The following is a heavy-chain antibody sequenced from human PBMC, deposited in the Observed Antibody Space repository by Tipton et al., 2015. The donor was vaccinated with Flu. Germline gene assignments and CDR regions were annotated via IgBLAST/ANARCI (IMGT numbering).Heavy chain of an antibody. CDR1: GASISSGSYY. CDR2: VYYSGTT. D-gene: IGHD2-15*01. V-gene: IGHV4-39*07. Sequence: TLSLTCTVSGASISSGSYYWAWIRQPPGKGLEWVGSVYYSGTTYYNPSLKSRVTISVDTSKNQFSLKVSSATAAATAVYYCARLLVVAATPFDYWGQGILVIVSS. CDR3: ARLLVVAATPFDY. J-gene: IGHJ4*02.